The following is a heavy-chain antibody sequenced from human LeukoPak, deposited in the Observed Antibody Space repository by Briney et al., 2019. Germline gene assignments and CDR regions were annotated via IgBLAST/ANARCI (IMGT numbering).Heavy chain of an antibody. Sequence: SETLSLTCTVSGGSISSYYWSWIRQPAGKGLEWIGRIYTSGSTNYNPSLKSRVTMSVDTSKNQFSLKLSSVTAADTAVYYCARRAGRGSGSTIYYGMDVWGQGTTVTVSS. CDR1: GGSISSYY. D-gene: IGHD3-10*01. V-gene: IGHV4-4*07. J-gene: IGHJ6*02. CDR3: ARRAGRGSGSTIYYGMDV. CDR2: IYTSGST.